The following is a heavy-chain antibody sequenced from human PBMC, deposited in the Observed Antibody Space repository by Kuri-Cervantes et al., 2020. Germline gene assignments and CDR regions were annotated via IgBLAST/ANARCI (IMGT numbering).Heavy chain of an antibody. V-gene: IGHV6-1*01. CDR2: TYYRSKWYN. CDR3: ARVLIRSWYNWNYGIGHWFDP. J-gene: IGHJ5*02. D-gene: IGHD1-7*01. CDR1: GDSVSSNSAA. Sequence: SETLSLTCAISGDSVSSNSAAWNWIRQSPSRGLEWLGRTYYRSKWYNDYAVSVTGRITINPDTSKNQFSLKLSSVTAADTAVYYCARVLIRSWYNWNYGIGHWFDPWGQGTLVTVSS.